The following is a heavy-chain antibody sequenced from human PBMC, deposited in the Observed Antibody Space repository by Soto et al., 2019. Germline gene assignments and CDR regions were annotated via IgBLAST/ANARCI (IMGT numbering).Heavy chain of an antibody. CDR1: DGSVNTGNYY. D-gene: IGHD3-16*01. V-gene: IGHV4-61*01. CDR2: IYYIGTT. Sequence: QVQLQESGPGLVKPSETLSLTCSVSDGSVNTGNYYWSWIRQPPGKGLEWIGHIYYIGTTNYNPSLKSRVHISVDTSKNQFSLKVTSVTAADTAVYFCAREEKQLSRYGGDFDYWGQGILVTVSS. CDR3: AREEKQLSRYGGDFDY. J-gene: IGHJ4*02.